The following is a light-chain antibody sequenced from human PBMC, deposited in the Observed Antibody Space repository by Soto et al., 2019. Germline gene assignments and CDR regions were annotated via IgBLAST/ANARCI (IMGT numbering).Light chain of an antibody. CDR1: QSVSSSY. CDR3: QQYGSSPPVYT. V-gene: IGKV3-20*01. J-gene: IGKJ2*01. Sequence: EIVLTQSPGTLSLSPGERATLSCRASQSVSSSYLAWYQQKPGQAPRLLIYGASSRATGIPDWFSGSGSGSDFTLTISRLEPEDFAVYYCQQYGSSPPVYTFGQGTMLEMK. CDR2: GAS.